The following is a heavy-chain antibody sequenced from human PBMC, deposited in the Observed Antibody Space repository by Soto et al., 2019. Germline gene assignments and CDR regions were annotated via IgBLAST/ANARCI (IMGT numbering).Heavy chain of an antibody. D-gene: IGHD6-19*01. J-gene: IGHJ6*02. CDR2: ISYDGSNK. CDR3: AANPQGWLVPVYYYYGMDV. V-gene: IGHV3-30*03. Sequence: QVQLVESGGGVVQPGRSLRLSCAASGFTFSSYGMHWVRQAPGMGLEWVAVISYDGSNKYYADSVKGRFTISRDNSKNTLYLQMNSLRAEDTAVYYCAANPQGWLVPVYYYYGMDVWGQGTTVTVSS. CDR1: GFTFSSYG.